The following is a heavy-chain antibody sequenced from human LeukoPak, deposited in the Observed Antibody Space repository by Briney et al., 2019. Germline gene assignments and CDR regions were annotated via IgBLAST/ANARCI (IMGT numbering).Heavy chain of an antibody. Sequence: PGGSLRLSCAASGFTFSNYAMSWVRQAPGRGLEWVSAITGSGGSTYYADSVKGRFTISRDNSKNTLYLQMNSLRDEDTAVYYCVRASSWFWQYYFDYWGQGTLVTVSS. CDR3: VRASSWFWQYYFDY. J-gene: IGHJ4*02. CDR2: ITGSGGST. V-gene: IGHV3-23*01. CDR1: GFTFSNYA. D-gene: IGHD6-13*01.